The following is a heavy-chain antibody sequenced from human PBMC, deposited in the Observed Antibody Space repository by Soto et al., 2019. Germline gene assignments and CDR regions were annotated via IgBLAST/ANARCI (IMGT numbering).Heavy chain of an antibody. D-gene: IGHD2-2*01. J-gene: IGHJ3*02. V-gene: IGHV2-5*02. Sequence: QITLKESGPTLVKPTQTLTLTCTFSGFSLSSSGAGVGWIRQPPGKALEWLALIYWDDDKRYSPSLKSRLTITKDTSKTQVVFIMTNMDPVDTATYYCAHSPEGYCISTSCYAGMGAFDIWGQGTMVTVSS. CDR3: AHSPEGYCISTSCYAGMGAFDI. CDR2: IYWDDDK. CDR1: GFSLSSSGAG.